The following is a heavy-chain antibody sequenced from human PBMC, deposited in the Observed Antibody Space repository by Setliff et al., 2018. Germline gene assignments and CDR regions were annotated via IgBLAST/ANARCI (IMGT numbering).Heavy chain of an antibody. D-gene: IGHD2-21*02. CDR1: GYSISSGYY. CDR3: ARVFGDNDLPDI. Sequence: SETLSLTCTVSGYSISSGYYWTWIRQPPGKGLEWIASIYYDGRTFAHPSVRGRVTISEDTSKNHFSLRMTSVTAADTAMYYCARVFGDNDLPDIWGRGTMVTVSS. J-gene: IGHJ3*02. CDR2: IYYDGRT. V-gene: IGHV4-38-2*02.